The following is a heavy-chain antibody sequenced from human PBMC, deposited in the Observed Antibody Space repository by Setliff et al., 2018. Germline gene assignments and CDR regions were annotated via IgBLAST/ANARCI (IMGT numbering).Heavy chain of an antibody. CDR3: AKEIQPRRGPVYDSSGLAFDY. Sequence: GALRLSCAASGFAFSTYGIHWVRHTPGKGLEWVAYIRYDGSKKDYADYVRGRFTISRDDSKSTVSLQMNSLRAEDTAVYYCAKEIQPRRGPVYDSSGLAFDYWGQGTLVTVS. V-gene: IGHV3-30*02. J-gene: IGHJ4*01. D-gene: IGHD3-22*01. CDR2: IRYDGSKK. CDR1: GFAFSTYG.